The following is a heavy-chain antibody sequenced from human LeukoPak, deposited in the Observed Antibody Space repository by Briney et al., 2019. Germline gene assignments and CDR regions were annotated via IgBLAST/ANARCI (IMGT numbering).Heavy chain of an antibody. CDR3: ARGAVVATPGWFDP. V-gene: IGHV1-2*02. J-gene: IGHJ5*02. D-gene: IGHD2-15*01. CDR1: GYTFTGYY. CDR2: INPNSGGT. Sequence: ASVKVSCKASGYTFTGYYLHWVRQAPGQGLEWMGWINPNSGGTNYAQKFQGRVTMTRDTSIRTAYMELSRLRSDDTAVYYCARGAVVATPGWFDPWGQGTLVTVSS.